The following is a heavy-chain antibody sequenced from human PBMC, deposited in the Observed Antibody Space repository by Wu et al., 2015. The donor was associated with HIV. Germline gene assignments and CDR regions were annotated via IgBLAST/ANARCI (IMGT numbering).Heavy chain of an antibody. J-gene: IGHJ4*02. Sequence: QVRLVQSRTEVKKPGASVRISCRAFGYTFASHGINWVRQAPGQGLEWMGWISGWDDNTNFAQKFQARVSMTTDTSTSTAYMELRSLRSDDTAVYYCAREGGPMVRSLDYWGQGTLVTVSS. CDR1: GYTFASHG. V-gene: IGHV1-18*04. D-gene: IGHD3-10*01. CDR2: ISGWDDNT. CDR3: AREGGPMVRSLDY.